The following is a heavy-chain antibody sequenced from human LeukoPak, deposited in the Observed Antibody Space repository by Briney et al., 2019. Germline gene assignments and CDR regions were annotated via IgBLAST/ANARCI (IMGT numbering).Heavy chain of an antibody. CDR2: IKEDGSVR. CDR3: ARGGSESDY. CDR1: GFTFSNYW. V-gene: IGHV3-7*01. J-gene: IGHJ4*02. Sequence: GGSLRLSCAASGFTFSNYWMTWVRQAPGKGLEWVANIKEDGSVRHCVDSVKGRFTISRDNAKNSLYLQMNSLRAEDTAVYYCARGGSESDYWGQGTLVTVSS.